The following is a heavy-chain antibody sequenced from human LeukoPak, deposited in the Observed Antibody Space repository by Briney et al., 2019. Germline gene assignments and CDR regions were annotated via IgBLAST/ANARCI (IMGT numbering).Heavy chain of an antibody. CDR2: IIPIFGTA. Sequence: SVMVSCKASGGTFSSYAISWVRQAPGQGLEWMGGIIPIFGTANYAQKFQGRVTITADESTSTAYMELSSLRSEDTAVYYCARENGIVVVPAAPGNWFDPWGQGTLVTVSS. J-gene: IGHJ5*02. D-gene: IGHD2-2*01. CDR3: ARENGIVVVPAAPGNWFDP. CDR1: GGTFSSYA. V-gene: IGHV1-69*13.